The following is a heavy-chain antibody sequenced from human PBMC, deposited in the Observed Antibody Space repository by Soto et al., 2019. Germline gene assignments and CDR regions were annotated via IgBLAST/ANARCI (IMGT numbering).Heavy chain of an antibody. J-gene: IGHJ4*01. CDR1: GRTFSNFW. D-gene: IGHD3-3*01. Sequence: LXLSCAVSGRTFSNFWMHWVRQAPGKGLVWVSRVTGDGTTTDYADSVKGRFTISRDNAKNTVFLQMNSLRAEDTAVYYCATLNSFGSDFWGQGTLVTVSS. V-gene: IGHV3-74*01. CDR2: VTGDGTTT. CDR3: ATLNSFGSDF.